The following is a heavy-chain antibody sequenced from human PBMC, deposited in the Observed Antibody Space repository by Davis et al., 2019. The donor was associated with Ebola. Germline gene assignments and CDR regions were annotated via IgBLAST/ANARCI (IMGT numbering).Heavy chain of an antibody. Sequence: GESLKISCAASGFTFSSYAMSWVRQAPGKGLEWVSAISGSGGSTYYADSVKGRFTISRDNSKNTLYLQMNSLRAEDTAVYYCAKRGGSGWYYDYWGQGTLVTVS. CDR3: AKRGGSGWYYDY. J-gene: IGHJ4*02. CDR2: ISGSGGST. D-gene: IGHD6-19*01. V-gene: IGHV3-23*01. CDR1: GFTFSSYA.